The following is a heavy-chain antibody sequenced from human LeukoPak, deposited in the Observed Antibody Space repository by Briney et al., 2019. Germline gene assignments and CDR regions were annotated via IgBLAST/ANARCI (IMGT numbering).Heavy chain of an antibody. Sequence: GGSLRLSCAASGFIFGSYAMTWVRQVPEKGLECVSSISGISSSVFYADSVKGRFTISRDNSKNTLYVEMNTLRAEDTAVYYCAKWGDYDILTGYYVSDFWGQGTLVTVSS. D-gene: IGHD3-9*01. J-gene: IGHJ4*02. CDR3: AKWGDYDILTGYYVSDF. V-gene: IGHV3-23*01. CDR1: GFIFGSYA. CDR2: ISGISSSV.